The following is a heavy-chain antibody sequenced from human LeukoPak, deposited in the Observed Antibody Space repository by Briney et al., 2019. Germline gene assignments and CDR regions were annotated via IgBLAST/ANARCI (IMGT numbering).Heavy chain of an antibody. V-gene: IGHV3-15*01. CDR1: GFTLSNAW. CDR3: TTEGVYLYYFDY. Sequence: PGGSLRLSCTASGFTLSNAWMSWVRQAPGKGLEWVGRIKSKTDGGTTDYAAPVKGRFTISRDDSKNTLYLQMNSLKTEDTAVYYCTTEGVYLYYFDYWGQGTLVTVSS. D-gene: IGHD6-13*01. CDR2: IKSKTDGGTT. J-gene: IGHJ4*02.